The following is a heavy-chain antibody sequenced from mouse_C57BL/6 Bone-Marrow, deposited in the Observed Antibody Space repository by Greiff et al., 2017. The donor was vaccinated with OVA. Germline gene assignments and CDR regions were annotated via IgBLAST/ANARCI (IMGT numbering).Heavy chain of an antibody. D-gene: IGHD1-1*01. CDR1: GFTFSDYG. J-gene: IGHJ4*01. CDR2: ISSGSSTI. Sequence: DVKLVESGGGLVKPGGSLKLSCAASGFTFSDYGMHWVRQAPEKGLEWVAYISSGSSTIYYADTVKGRFTISRDNAKNTLFLQMTSLRSEDTAMYYCARDYYGSSQPYYAMDYWGQGTSVTVSS. V-gene: IGHV5-17*01. CDR3: ARDYYGSSQPYYAMDY.